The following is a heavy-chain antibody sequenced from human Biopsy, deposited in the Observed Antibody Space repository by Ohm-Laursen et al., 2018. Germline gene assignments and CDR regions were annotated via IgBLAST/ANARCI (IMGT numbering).Heavy chain of an antibody. CDR2: VYPDDSNS. D-gene: IGHD1-14*01. J-gene: IGHJ4*02. V-gene: IGHV5-51*01. Sequence: GESLRISCKFSGYSYTNYWIGWVRQMPGKGLERMGLVYPDDSNSRYSPSFQGHVTISADKSTSTAYLQWNSLTASDTAVYYCARQFMSGLTNAGGYWGQGTLVTVSS. CDR1: GYSYTNYW. CDR3: ARQFMSGLTNAGGY.